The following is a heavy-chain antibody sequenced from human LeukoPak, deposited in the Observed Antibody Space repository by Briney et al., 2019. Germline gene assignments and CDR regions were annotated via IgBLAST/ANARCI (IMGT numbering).Heavy chain of an antibody. CDR1: GGSISSSNW. CDR3: ARLRITGTTWVDY. Sequence: SETLSLTCAVSGGSISSSNWWSWVRQPPGKGLEWIGEIYHSGSTNYNPSLKSRVTISVDKSKNQFSLKLSSVTAADTALYYCARLRITGTTWVDYWGQGTLVTVSS. D-gene: IGHD1-7*01. CDR2: IYHSGST. V-gene: IGHV4-4*02. J-gene: IGHJ4*02.